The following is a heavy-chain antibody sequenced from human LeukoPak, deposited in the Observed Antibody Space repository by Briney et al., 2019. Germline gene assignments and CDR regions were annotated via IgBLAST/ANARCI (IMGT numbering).Heavy chain of an antibody. CDR3: ASDDSSDMGLYYFDY. CDR1: GYTFPNFG. Sequence: PEASVKVSCKASGYTFPNFGISWVRQAPGQGLEWMGWISAYNGNTNYAQKLQGRVTMTTDTSTSTAYMELRSLRSDDTAVYYCASDDSSDMGLYYFDYWGQGTLVTVSS. V-gene: IGHV1-18*01. CDR2: ISAYNGNT. D-gene: IGHD3-22*01. J-gene: IGHJ4*02.